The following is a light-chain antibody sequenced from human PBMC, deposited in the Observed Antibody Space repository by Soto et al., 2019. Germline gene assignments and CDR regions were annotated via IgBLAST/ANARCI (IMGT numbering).Light chain of an antibody. CDR2: GPS. V-gene: IGKV3-15*01. CDR1: QSVGSN. Sequence: EIVMTQSPATLSVSPGERASLSCRASQSVGSNLAWYQQTAGQAPRLLIYGPSTRATGIPARFSGSGSGTEFTLAISRLQSEDFAVYSCQQYTNWPYTFGQGTKLEIK. CDR3: QQYTNWPYT. J-gene: IGKJ2*01.